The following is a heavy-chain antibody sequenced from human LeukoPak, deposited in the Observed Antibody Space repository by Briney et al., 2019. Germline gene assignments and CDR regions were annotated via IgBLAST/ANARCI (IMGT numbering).Heavy chain of an antibody. V-gene: IGHV4-30-4*07. Sequence: SETLSLTCTVSGGSISSGGYYWSWIRQPPGKGLEWIGYIYYSGSTYYNPSLKSRVTISVDTSKNQFSLKLSSVTAADTAVYYCARGPEYSSSWIYYYYGMDVWGQGTTVTVSS. CDR3: ARGPEYSSSWIYYYYGMDV. J-gene: IGHJ6*02. CDR1: GGSISSGGYY. D-gene: IGHD6-13*01. CDR2: IYYSGST.